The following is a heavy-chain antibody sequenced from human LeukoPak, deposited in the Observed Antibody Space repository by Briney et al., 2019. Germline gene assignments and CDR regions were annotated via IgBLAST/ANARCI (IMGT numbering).Heavy chain of an antibody. CDR2: ISHDGSNK. J-gene: IGHJ6*02. V-gene: IGHV3-30*18. CDR3: AKPPVAGSIPYYQDMDF. Sequence: GESLRLSCAASGFSFRSFGMNWVRQAPGKGLEWLALISHDGSNKHYADSVKGRFTISRDNSKNTLFLQMNILRSEDAALYYCAKPPVAGSIPYYQDMDFWGQGTTVTISS. CDR1: GFSFRSFG.